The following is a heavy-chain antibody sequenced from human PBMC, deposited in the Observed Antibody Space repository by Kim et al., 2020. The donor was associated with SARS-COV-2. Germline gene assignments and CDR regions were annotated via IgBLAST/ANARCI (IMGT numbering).Heavy chain of an antibody. CDR1: GFTFSDYY. Sequence: GGSLRLSCAASGFTFSDYYMSWIRQAPGKGLEWVSYISSSSSYTNYADSVKGRFTISRDNAKNSLYLQMNSLRAEDTAVYYCARFGSYDILTGYNYYFDYWGQGPLVTFSS. V-gene: IGHV3-11*06. D-gene: IGHD3-9*01. CDR2: ISSSSSYT. CDR3: ARFGSYDILTGYNYYFDY. J-gene: IGHJ4*02.